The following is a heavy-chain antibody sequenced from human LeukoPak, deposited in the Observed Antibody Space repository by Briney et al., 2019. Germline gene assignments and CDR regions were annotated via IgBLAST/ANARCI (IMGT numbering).Heavy chain of an antibody. D-gene: IGHD2-21*01. V-gene: IGHV4-34*01. J-gene: IGHJ4*02. CDR3: ANSIAPSTPFDS. Sequence: SETLSLTCAVYGGSFSGYYWSWIRQPPGKGLEWIGEINHSGSTNYNPSLKSRLTISVDTSKNRFSLQLSSVTAADTAMYYCANSIAPSTPFDSWGQGILVTVSS. CDR2: INHSGST. CDR1: GGSFSGYY.